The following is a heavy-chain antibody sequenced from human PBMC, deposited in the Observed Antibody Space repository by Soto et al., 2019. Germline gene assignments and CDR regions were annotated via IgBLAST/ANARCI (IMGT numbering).Heavy chain of an antibody. CDR1: GFTFSSYG. Sequence: QVQLVESGGGVVQPGRSLRLSCAASGFTFSSYGMHWVRQAPGKGLEWVAVIWYDGSKEYYADSVKGRFTISRDNSKNTLNLQMSSLRAEDTAVYYCARFKQLLGKAPNYYFNYGMDIWGQGTTVTVSS. D-gene: IGHD6-13*01. J-gene: IGHJ6*02. V-gene: IGHV3-33*01. CDR3: ARFKQLLGKAPNYYFNYGMDI. CDR2: IWYDGSKE.